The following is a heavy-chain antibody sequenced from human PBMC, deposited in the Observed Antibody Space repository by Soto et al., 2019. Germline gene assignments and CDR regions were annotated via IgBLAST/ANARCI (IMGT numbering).Heavy chain of an antibody. CDR3: ARGTPEDYYGMDV. J-gene: IGHJ6*02. D-gene: IGHD3-10*01. V-gene: IGHV1-46*01. CDR2: INPSGGST. Sequence: QVQLVQSGAEVKKPGASVKVSCKASGYTFTSYYMHWVRQAPGQGLEWMGIINPSGGSTSYAQKFQGRVTMTRHTSTSTVYMELSSLRSEDTAVYDCARGTPEDYYGMDVWGQGTTGTVYS. CDR1: GYTFTSYY.